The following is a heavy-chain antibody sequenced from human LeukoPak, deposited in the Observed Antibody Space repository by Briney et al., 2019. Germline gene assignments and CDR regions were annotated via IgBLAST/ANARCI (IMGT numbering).Heavy chain of an antibody. CDR3: AAGRSSGGDAFDI. Sequence: ASVKVSCKASGFTFTSSAMQWVRQARGQRLEWIGWIVVGSGNTNYAQKFQERVTITRDMSTSTAYVELSSLRSEDTAVYYCAAGRSSGGDAFDIWGQGTMVTVSS. V-gene: IGHV1-58*02. D-gene: IGHD6-19*01. J-gene: IGHJ3*02. CDR2: IVVGSGNT. CDR1: GFTFTSSA.